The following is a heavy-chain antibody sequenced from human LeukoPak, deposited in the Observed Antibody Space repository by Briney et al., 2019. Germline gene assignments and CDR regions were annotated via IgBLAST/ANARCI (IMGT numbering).Heavy chain of an antibody. CDR3: ARAPIAAAGTDPGNV. CDR1: GGSFSGYY. CDR2: INHSGST. D-gene: IGHD6-13*01. J-gene: IGHJ6*02. Sequence: PSETLSLTCAVYGGSFSGYYWSWIRQPPGKGLEWIGEINHSGSTNYNPSLKSRVTISVDTSKNQFSLKLSSVTAADTAVYYCARAPIAAAGTDPGNVWGQGTTVTVSS. V-gene: IGHV4-34*01.